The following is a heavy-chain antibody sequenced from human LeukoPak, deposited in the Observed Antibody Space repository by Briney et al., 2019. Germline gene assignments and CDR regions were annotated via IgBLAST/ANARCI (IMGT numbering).Heavy chain of an antibody. CDR2: INPNTGAT. Sequence: ASVKVSCKASGYRFTDSYIHWVRQAPGQGLEWMGWINPNTGATKYAQKFQGRVTMTRDTSISTGYMEVSRLTSDDTAIYYCARGVAYAAYAQQYWGQGTLVTVSS. V-gene: IGHV1-2*02. CDR1: GYRFTDSY. CDR3: ARGVAYAAYAQQY. D-gene: IGHD4-17*01. J-gene: IGHJ4*02.